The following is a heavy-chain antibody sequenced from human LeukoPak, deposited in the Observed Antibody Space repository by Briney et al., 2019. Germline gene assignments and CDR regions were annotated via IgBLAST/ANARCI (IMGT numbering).Heavy chain of an antibody. CDR3: ARNCTSMAGICNWFDP. Sequence: SETLSLTCGVSGYSITSDCYWGWIRQPPGKGLEWIVSIYHSGSTYYNPSLQSRVTISVDTSKNQFSLKLNSVTAADTAVYYCARNCTSMAGICNWFDPWGQGTLVTVSS. CDR1: GYSITSDCY. V-gene: IGHV4-38-2*01. J-gene: IGHJ5*02. CDR2: IYHSGST. D-gene: IGHD6-19*01.